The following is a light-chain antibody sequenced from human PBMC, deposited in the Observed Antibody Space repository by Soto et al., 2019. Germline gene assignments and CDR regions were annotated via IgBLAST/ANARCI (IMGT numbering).Light chain of an antibody. CDR2: DIF. CDR1: QGVGRD. Sequence: EIVMTQSPATLSVSPGERATLSCRASQGVGRDLAWYQQKPGQAPRPVIYDIFTRATAVPTRISGSGSGTEFTLTISSLQSEDFAVYYCQQYNSWPLTFGGGTKVEIK. J-gene: IGKJ4*01. CDR3: QQYNSWPLT. V-gene: IGKV3D-15*01.